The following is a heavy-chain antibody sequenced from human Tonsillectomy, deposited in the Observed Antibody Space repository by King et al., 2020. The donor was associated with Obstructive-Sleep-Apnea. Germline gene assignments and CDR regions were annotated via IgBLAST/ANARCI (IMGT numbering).Heavy chain of an antibody. V-gene: IGHV1-69*09. D-gene: IGHD5-12*01. CDR1: GGTFSSYA. J-gene: IGHJ6*02. Sequence: VQLVQSGAEVKKPGSSVKVSCKASGGTFSSYAISWVRQAPGQGLEWMGRIIPILGIANYAQKFQGRVTITADKSTSTAYMELSSLRSEDTAVYYCADSGYGTVYYYYGMEVWGQGTTVTVSS. CDR2: IIPILGIA. CDR3: ADSGYGTVYYYYGMEV.